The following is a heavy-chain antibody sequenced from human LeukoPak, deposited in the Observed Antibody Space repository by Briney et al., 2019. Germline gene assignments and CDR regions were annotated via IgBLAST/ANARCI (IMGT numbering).Heavy chain of an antibody. CDR1: GYSFTSYW. CDR2: IYPGDSDT. D-gene: IGHD6-19*01. Sequence: GESLKISCKGSGYSFTSYWIGWVRRMPGKGLEWMGIIYPGDSDTRYSPSFQGQVTISADKSISTAYLQWSSLKAPDTAMYYCARHDSSGWYRSWFDPWGQGTLVTVSS. CDR3: ARHDSSGWYRSWFDP. V-gene: IGHV5-51*01. J-gene: IGHJ5*02.